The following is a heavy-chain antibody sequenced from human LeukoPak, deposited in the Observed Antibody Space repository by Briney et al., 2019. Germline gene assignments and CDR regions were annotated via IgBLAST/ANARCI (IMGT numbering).Heavy chain of an antibody. Sequence: GGSLRLSCAASGFTFSSYEMNWVRQAPGKGLEWVSYISSSGSTIYYADSVKGRFTISRDNAKNSLYLQMNSLRAEDTAVYYCATEGYDSGPWDYFYYMDVWGKGTTVTVSS. CDR1: GFTFSSYE. V-gene: IGHV3-48*03. CDR3: ATEGYDSGPWDYFYYMDV. J-gene: IGHJ6*03. D-gene: IGHD3-10*01. CDR2: ISSSGSTI.